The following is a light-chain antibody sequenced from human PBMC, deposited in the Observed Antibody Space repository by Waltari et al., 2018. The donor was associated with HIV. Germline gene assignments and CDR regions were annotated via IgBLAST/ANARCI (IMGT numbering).Light chain of an antibody. J-gene: IGLJ2*01. Sequence: QSALTQPRSVSGSPGQPVTIYCIGTSSGVGGYNYVSRYQEQPGKAPKLMIYDVTKRPSGVPDRFSASKSGNTASLTISGLQAEDEADYYCCSYAGRYTLVFGGGTKLTVL. CDR1: SSGVGGYNY. CDR2: DVT. CDR3: CSYAGRYTLV. V-gene: IGLV2-11*01.